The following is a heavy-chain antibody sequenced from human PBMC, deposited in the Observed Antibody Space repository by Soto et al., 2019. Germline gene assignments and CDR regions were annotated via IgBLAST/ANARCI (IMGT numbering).Heavy chain of an antibody. CDR3: ASPREWSCYTNDRYYYYGMDV. Sequence: SVKVSCKASGGTFSSYAISWVRQAPGQGLEWMGGIIPIFGTANYAQKFQGRVTITADKSTSTAYREMSSLRSEDTAVYYCASPREWSCYTNDRYYYYGMDVWGQGTSVTASS. CDR2: IIPIFGTA. J-gene: IGHJ6*01. CDR1: GGTFSSYA. D-gene: IGHD3-3*01. V-gene: IGHV1-69*06.